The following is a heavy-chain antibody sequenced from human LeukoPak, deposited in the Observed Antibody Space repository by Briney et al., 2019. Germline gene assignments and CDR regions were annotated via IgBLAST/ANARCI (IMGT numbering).Heavy chain of an antibody. V-gene: IGHV4-34*01. CDR1: GWSFNDYY. D-gene: IGHD2-2*01. Sequence: SETLSLTCAVYGWSFNDYYWNWIRQPPGKGLEWIGEINARGDTNYNPSLKSRVAISVDTSKKQFSLRLTSMIAADTALYYCARGQVPAARGYNWFDPWGQGTLVTVSS. CDR2: INARGDT. CDR3: ARGQVPAARGYNWFDP. J-gene: IGHJ5*02.